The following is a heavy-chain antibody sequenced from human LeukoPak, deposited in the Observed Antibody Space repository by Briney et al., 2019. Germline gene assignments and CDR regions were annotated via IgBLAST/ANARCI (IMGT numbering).Heavy chain of an antibody. D-gene: IGHD6-19*01. CDR1: GYSFTSYW. CDR3: ARRGDTGYSSGPFDP. J-gene: IGHJ5*02. V-gene: IGHV5-51*01. CDR2: IYPGDSDT. Sequence: PGESLKISCKGSGYSFTSYWIGWVRQMPGKGLEWMGIIYPGDSDTRYSPSFQGQVTISADKSISTAYLQWSSLKASDTAKYYCARRGDTGYSSGPFDPWGQGTLVTVSS.